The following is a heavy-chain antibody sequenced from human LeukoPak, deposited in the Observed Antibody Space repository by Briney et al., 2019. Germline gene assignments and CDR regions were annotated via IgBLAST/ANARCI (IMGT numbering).Heavy chain of an antibody. CDR2: IIPIFGTA. V-gene: IGHV1-69*13. Sequence: ASVKVSCKASGGTFSSYANSWVRQAPGQGLEWMGGIIPIFGTANYAQKFQGRVTITADESTSTAYMELSSLRSEDTAVYYCARDTPHYYGSGSYVLDAFDIWGQGTMVTVSS. D-gene: IGHD3-10*01. CDR3: ARDTPHYYGSGSYVLDAFDI. CDR1: GGTFSSYA. J-gene: IGHJ3*02.